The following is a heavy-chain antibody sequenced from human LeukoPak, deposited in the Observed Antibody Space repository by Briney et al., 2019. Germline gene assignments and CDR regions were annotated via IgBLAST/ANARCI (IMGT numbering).Heavy chain of an antibody. CDR1: GFTFRNYY. V-gene: IGHV3-30-3*01. CDR2: ISLDGNNE. J-gene: IGHJ4*01. D-gene: IGHD1-1*01. CDR3: ARDLSGHWTYDY. Sequence: PGRSLRLSCAASGFTFRNYYMHWVRQAPGKGLEWVAVISLDGNNEYYADSVKGRFSLSIDNSMNTLYLQLNSLRTEDTAMYYCARDLSGHWTYDYWGQGTLVTVSS.